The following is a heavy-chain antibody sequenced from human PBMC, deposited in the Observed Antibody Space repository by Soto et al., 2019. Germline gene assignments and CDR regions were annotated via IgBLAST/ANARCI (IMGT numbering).Heavy chain of an antibody. CDR1: SASINSGAYS. V-gene: IGHV4-30-2*01. CDR2: IYHSGST. J-gene: IGHJ4*02. CDR3: ARGGYSYGYAFDY. D-gene: IGHD5-18*01. Sequence: SETLSLTCAVSSASINSGAYSWSWIRQPPGKGLEWIGYIYHSGSTYYNPSLKSRVTISVDRSKNQFSLKLSSVTAADTAVYYCARGGYSYGYAFDYWGQGALVTVSS.